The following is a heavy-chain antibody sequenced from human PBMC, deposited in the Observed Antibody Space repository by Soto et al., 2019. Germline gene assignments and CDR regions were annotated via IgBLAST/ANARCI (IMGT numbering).Heavy chain of an antibody. D-gene: IGHD1-26*01. Sequence: QVQLVQSGAEVKKPGASVKVSCKASGYTFTSYGISWVRQAPGQGLEWMGWISANNGNTNYAQKLQGRVNMTTDTSTRPAYLALVILRYDAPAVSSYTRDLGSYALDYWGQGTLVTVSS. CDR1: GYTFTSYG. CDR3: TRDLGSYALDY. J-gene: IGHJ4*02. V-gene: IGHV1-18*01. CDR2: ISANNGNT.